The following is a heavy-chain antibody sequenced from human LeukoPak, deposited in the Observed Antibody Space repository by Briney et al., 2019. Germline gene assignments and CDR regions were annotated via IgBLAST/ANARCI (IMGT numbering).Heavy chain of an antibody. Sequence: GGSLRLSCAASGFTFSSYWMSWVRQAPGKGLEWVANIKQDGSEKYDVDSVKGRFTISRDNAKNSLYLQMNSLRAEDTAVYYCARSVGLRFLEWLLSTDDAFDIWGQGTMVTVSS. D-gene: IGHD3-3*01. V-gene: IGHV3-7*01. CDR2: IKQDGSEK. CDR1: GFTFSSYW. J-gene: IGHJ3*02. CDR3: ARSVGLRFLEWLLSTDDAFDI.